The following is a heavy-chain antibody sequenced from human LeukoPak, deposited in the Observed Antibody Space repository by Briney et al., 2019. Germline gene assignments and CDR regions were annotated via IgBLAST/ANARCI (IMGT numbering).Heavy chain of an antibody. CDR3: ASVGTYDSSGKPFGY. J-gene: IGHJ4*02. V-gene: IGHV4-59*01. CDR2: IYYSGST. Sequence: SETLSLTCTVSSGSISSYYWSWIRQPPGKGLEWIGYIYYSGSTNYNPSLKSRVTISVDTSKNQFSLKLSSVSAADTAVYYCASVGTYDSSGKPFGYWGQGTLVTVSS. CDR1: SGSISSYY. D-gene: IGHD3-22*01.